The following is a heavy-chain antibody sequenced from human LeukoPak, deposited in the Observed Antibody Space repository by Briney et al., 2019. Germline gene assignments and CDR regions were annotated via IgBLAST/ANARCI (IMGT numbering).Heavy chain of an antibody. CDR1: GFTFSSYA. CDR3: AKSKIFGVVTYFDY. D-gene: IGHD3-3*01. CDR2: ISYDGSNK. V-gene: IGHV3-30-3*02. Sequence: PGGSLRLSCAASGFTFSSYAMHWVRQAPGKGLEWVAVISYDGSNKYYADSVKGRFTISRDNSKNTLYLQMNSLRAEDTAVYYCAKSKIFGVVTYFDYWGQGTLVTVSS. J-gene: IGHJ4*02.